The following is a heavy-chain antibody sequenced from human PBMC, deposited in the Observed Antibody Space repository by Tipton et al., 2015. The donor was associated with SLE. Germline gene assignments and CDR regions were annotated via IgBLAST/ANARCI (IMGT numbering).Heavy chain of an antibody. Sequence: QSGPEVKKPGASVKVSCKASGYTFTEYYIHWVRQAPGQGLEWMGWINPISGDTNYIQKFQGRVTLTRDTSISTAFMDLSSVSSDDTAVYYCAREGRFKSGWYEPADYWGQGTLVTVSS. D-gene: IGHD6-19*01. V-gene: IGHV1-2*02. CDR1: GYTFTEYY. J-gene: IGHJ4*02. CDR3: AREGRFKSGWYEPADY. CDR2: INPISGDT.